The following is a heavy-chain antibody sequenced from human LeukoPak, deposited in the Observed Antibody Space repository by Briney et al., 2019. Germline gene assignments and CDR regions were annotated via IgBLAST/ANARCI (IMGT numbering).Heavy chain of an antibody. CDR3: AGAYCGGDCYSGRAFDI. J-gene: IGHJ3*02. CDR2: ISASVGTT. Sequence: GGSLRLSCAASGFTFSTYAMTWVRQAPGKGLEWVSAISASVGTTYYADSVKGRFTISRDNSKNTLYLQMNSLRAEDTAVYYCAGAYCGGDCYSGRAFDIWGEGTMVTVSS. D-gene: IGHD2-21*02. CDR1: GFTFSTYA. V-gene: IGHV3-23*01.